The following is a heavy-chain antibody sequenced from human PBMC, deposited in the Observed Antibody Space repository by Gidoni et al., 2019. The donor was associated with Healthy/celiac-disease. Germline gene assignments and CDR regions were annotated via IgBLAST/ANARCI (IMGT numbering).Heavy chain of an antibody. CDR3: ARSLEEHDYGDYGGDGAPGGYDY. V-gene: IGHV1-69*04. D-gene: IGHD4-17*01. Sequence: QVQLVQSGAEVKKPGSSVKVSCKASGGTFSSYAISWVRQAPGQGLEWMGRIIPILGIANYAQKFQGRVTITADKSTSTAYMELSSLRSEDTAVYYCARSLEEHDYGDYGGDGAPGGYDYWGQGTLVTVSS. J-gene: IGHJ4*02. CDR1: GGTFSSYA. CDR2: IIPILGIA.